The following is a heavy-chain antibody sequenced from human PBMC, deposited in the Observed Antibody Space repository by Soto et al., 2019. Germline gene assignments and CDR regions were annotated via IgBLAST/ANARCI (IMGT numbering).Heavy chain of an antibody. CDR3: AKEFDNSAFRLDY. D-gene: IGHD6-19*01. CDR2: TSYDGSNE. J-gene: IGHJ4*02. Sequence: VAVTSYDGSNEYYADSVKGRFTISRDNSKNTLYLQMNSLRTEDTAVYYCAKEFDNSAFRLDYWGQGTLVTVSS. V-gene: IGHV3-30*18.